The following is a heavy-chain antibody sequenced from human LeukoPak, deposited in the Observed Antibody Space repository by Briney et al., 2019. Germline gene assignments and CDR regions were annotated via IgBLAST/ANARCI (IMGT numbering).Heavy chain of an antibody. CDR1: GFTFSIYG. V-gene: IGHV3-30*02. J-gene: IGHJ1*01. Sequence: GGSLRLSCAASGFTFSIYGMHWVRQAPGKGLEWVAFIRYDGSNKYYADSVKGRFTISRDNAKNSLYLQMNSLRAEDTAVYYCARGHCGGDCYPYFQHWGQGTLVTVSS. CDR3: ARGHCGGDCYPYFQH. CDR2: IRYDGSNK. D-gene: IGHD2-21*02.